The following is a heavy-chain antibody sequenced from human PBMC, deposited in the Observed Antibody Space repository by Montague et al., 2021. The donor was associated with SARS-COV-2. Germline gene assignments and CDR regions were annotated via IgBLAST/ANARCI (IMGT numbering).Heavy chain of an antibody. D-gene: IGHD3-3*01. Sequence: SETLSLTCTVSGGSISSYYWNWIRETPGKGLEWIGYIYYSGTTNYNPSLKSRVTISLDTPKNQFSLNLNSVTAADTAIYYCARDQAAKISFKGAFDIWGQGRMVTGSS. CDR2: IYYSGTT. CDR1: GGSISSYY. V-gene: IGHV4-59*01. J-gene: IGHJ3*02. CDR3: ARDQAAKISFKGAFDI.